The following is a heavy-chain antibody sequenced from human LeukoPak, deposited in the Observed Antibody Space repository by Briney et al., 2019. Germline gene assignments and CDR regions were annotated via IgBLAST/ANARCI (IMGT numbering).Heavy chain of an antibody. J-gene: IGHJ4*02. D-gene: IGHD3-22*01. Sequence: GGSLRLSCAASGFTFSSYWMHWVRQAPGKGLVWVSRINSDGSSTSCADSVKGRFTISRDNAKNTLYLQMNSLRAEDTAVYYCARGSYYYDSSGYYPGGYWGQGTLVTVSS. CDR2: INSDGSST. V-gene: IGHV3-74*01. CDR1: GFTFSSYW. CDR3: ARGSYYYDSSGYYPGGY.